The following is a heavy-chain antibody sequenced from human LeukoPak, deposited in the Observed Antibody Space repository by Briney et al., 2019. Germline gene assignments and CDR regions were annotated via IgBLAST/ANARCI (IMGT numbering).Heavy chain of an antibody. D-gene: IGHD3-22*01. J-gene: IGHJ4*02. CDR2: ITGSGDST. Sequence: GGSLRLPCAASGVTFGSDAMSWARQAPGKGLEWVSGITGSGDSTFYADSVKGRFTISRDNSKNTLYLQLNSLSAEDTALYYCAKEMIAPHYFDDWGQGTLVTVSS. CDR1: GVTFGSDA. V-gene: IGHV3-23*01. CDR3: AKEMIAPHYFDD.